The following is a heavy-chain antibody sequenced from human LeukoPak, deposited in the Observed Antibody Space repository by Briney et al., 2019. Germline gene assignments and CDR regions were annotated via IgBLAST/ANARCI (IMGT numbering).Heavy chain of an antibody. D-gene: IGHD5-18*01. J-gene: IGHJ4*02. CDR3: PRLEQLWSFDY. CDR1: GYSFTSYW. Sequence: THGESLKISCKGSGYSFTSYWIGWVRQMPGKGLEWVGTLYPGDSHTRYSPSFQGQVSLSAHTSIRPAYLRGTSTKASGPSIYCCPRLEQLWSFDYWGQGTLVTVSS. V-gene: IGHV5-51*01. CDR2: LYPGDSHT.